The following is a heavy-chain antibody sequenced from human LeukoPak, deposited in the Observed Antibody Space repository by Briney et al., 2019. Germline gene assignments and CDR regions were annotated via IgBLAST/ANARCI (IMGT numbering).Heavy chain of an antibody. CDR3: ARVGQLGNYYYYMDV. CDR1: GFTFDDYG. J-gene: IGHJ6*03. D-gene: IGHD6-6*01. V-gene: IGHV3-20*04. Sequence: PGGSLRLSCAASGFTFDDYGMSWVRHAPGKGLEWVSGINWNGGSTGYADSVKGRFTISRDNAKNSPYLQMNSLRAEDTALYYCARVGQLGNYYYYMDVWGKGTTVTVSS. CDR2: INWNGGST.